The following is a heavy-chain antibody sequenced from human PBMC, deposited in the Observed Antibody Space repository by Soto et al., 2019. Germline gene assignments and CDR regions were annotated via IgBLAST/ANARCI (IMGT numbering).Heavy chain of an antibody. J-gene: IGHJ6*02. CDR2: INGGNGYA. D-gene: IGHD3-10*01. CDR3: ARATYTSRGSPTFAMDV. Sequence: QVHLVQSGAEVKEPGSSVRVSCKASGYTFSSNAIHWVRQAPGQELEWMGWINGGNGYAKYSQNFQDRVTLTRDASASQTYMELSGLRSEDTAIFYCARATYTSRGSPTFAMDVWGQGTTVTVSS. CDR1: GYTFSSNA. V-gene: IGHV1-3*01.